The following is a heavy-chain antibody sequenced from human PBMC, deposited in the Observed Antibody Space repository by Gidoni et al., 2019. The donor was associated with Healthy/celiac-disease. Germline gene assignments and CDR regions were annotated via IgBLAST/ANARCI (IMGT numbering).Heavy chain of an antibody. J-gene: IGHJ4*02. D-gene: IGHD5-18*01. CDR3: ARSGYSYGTPLYYFDY. Sequence: QVQLVESGGGVVQPGRSLRLPCAASGFTFSSYAMYWVRQAPGKGLEWVAVISYDGSNKYYADSVKGRFTISRDNSKNTLYLQMNSLRAEDTAVYYCARSGYSYGTPLYYFDYWGQGTLVTVSS. CDR1: GFTFSSYA. V-gene: IGHV3-30-3*01. CDR2: ISYDGSNK.